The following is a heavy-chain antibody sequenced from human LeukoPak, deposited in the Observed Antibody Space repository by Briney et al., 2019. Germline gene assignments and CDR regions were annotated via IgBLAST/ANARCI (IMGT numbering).Heavy chain of an antibody. Sequence: GVSVKGSCKASGYSFIDSFMQWVRQAPGQGLEWMGWINPKTGDTKYAQTFQGRVTMTRDTSIRTTYMELSSLRSDDTAIYYCGSEATAIGGVIVRVAYWGQGTLVSVSS. D-gene: IGHD3-16*02. J-gene: IGHJ4*02. CDR2: INPKTGDT. V-gene: IGHV1-2*02. CDR3: GSEATAIGGVIVRVAY. CDR1: GYSFIDSF.